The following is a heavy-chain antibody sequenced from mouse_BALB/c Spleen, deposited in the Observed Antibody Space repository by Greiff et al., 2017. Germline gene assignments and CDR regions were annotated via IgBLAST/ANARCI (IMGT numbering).Heavy chain of an antibody. V-gene: IGHV5-17*02. D-gene: IGHD3-2*01. CDR2: ISSGSSTI. Sequence: EVMLVESGGGLVQPGGSRKLSCAASGFTFSSFGMHWVRQAPEKGLEWVAYISSGSSTIYYADTVKGRFTISRDNPKNTLFLQMTSLRSEDTAISYCSTSRATARATGTSFDYWGQGTTLTVSS. J-gene: IGHJ2*01. CDR3: STSRATARATGTSFDY. CDR1: GFTFSSFG.